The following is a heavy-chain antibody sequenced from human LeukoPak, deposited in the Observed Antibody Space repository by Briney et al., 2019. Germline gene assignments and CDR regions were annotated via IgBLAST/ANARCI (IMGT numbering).Heavy chain of an antibody. J-gene: IGHJ4*02. Sequence: GGSLRLSCAASGFTFSSYAMSWVRQAPGKGLELVSAISGSGGSTYYADSVKGRFTISRDNSKNTLYLQMNSLRAEDTAVYYCAKDEGYYGSGSYPDYWGQGTLVTVSS. CDR2: ISGSGGST. CDR1: GFTFSSYA. CDR3: AKDEGYYGSGSYPDY. D-gene: IGHD3-10*01. V-gene: IGHV3-23*01.